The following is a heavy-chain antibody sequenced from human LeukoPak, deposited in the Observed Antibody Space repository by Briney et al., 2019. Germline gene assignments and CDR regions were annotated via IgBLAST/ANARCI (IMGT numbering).Heavy chain of an antibody. J-gene: IGHJ4*02. CDR1: GFTFSNAW. CDR2: IKSKTDGGTL. D-gene: IGHD4-17*01. V-gene: IGHV3-15*01. CDR3: TTLFGDYAPFDY. Sequence: GGSHRLSCAASGFTFSNAWMNWVRQAPGKGLEWVGRIKSKTDGGTLDYAAPVKGRFTLSRDDSKSTLYLQMNSLKTEDTAIYFCTTLFGDYAPFDYWGQGTLVTVSS.